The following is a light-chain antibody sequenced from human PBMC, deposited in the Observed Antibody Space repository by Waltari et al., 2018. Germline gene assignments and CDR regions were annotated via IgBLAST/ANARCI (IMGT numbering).Light chain of an antibody. Sequence: IVLTHSPATLSLSPGESAPPSYRARQSVSSYLAGYQQKPGQAPRLLIYDTATRSIGIAARFSGSGSGTDFTLTISSLEPEDFAVYYCQQRGIWPPSTFGGGTKVEIK. CDR3: QQRGIWPPST. J-gene: IGKJ4*01. CDR1: QSVSSY. CDR2: DTA. V-gene: IGKV3-11*01.